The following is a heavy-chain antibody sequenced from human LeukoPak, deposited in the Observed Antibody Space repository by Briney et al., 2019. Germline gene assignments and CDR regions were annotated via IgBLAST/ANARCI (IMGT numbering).Heavy chain of an antibody. J-gene: IGHJ1*01. CDR2: ISSDGSNE. Sequence: PGGSLRLSCAASGFIFSNYGMHWVRRAPGKGLEWVALISSDGSNESSADSVKGRFTVSRDNSKNTVYLQMNSLRAEDTAVYYCAKSRGTSLSQYFQHWGQGALVTVSS. V-gene: IGHV3-30*18. D-gene: IGHD3-16*02. CDR1: GFIFSNYG. CDR3: AKSRGTSLSQYFQH.